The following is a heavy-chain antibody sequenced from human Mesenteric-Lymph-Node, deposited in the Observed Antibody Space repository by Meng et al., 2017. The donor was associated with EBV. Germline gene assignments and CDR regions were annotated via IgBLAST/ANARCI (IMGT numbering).Heavy chain of an antibody. J-gene: IGHJ4*02. D-gene: IGHD2-21*02. Sequence: VKVGQSVSDWKKPGAAVTVSCKASGYTFTNYALTWVRQAPGQGLEWLGWINTNTGNPTYAPGFAGRYVFSLDTSVSTAYLQISSLKADDSAVYYCARDSEGNDLSFNYWGQGTLVTVSS. V-gene: IGHV7-4-1*02. CDR1: GYTFTNYA. CDR2: INTNTGNP. CDR3: ARDSEGNDLSFNY.